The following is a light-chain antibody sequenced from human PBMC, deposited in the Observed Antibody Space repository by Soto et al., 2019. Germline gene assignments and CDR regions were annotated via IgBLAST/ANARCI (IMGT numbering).Light chain of an antibody. CDR3: QQLKSNLIT. Sequence: EIQLNQSPSFLSASVGDRVTITCRASQGINRFLAWYQQKPGKAPKLLIYAASTLQSGVPSRFSGSGSGTEFTLTISSLQPEDFATYYCQQLKSNLITFGQGTRLEV. CDR2: AAS. V-gene: IGKV1-9*01. J-gene: IGKJ5*01. CDR1: QGINRF.